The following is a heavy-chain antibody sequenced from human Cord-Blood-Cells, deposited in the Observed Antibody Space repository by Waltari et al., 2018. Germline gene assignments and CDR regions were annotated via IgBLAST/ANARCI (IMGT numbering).Heavy chain of an antibody. J-gene: IGHJ4*02. CDR1: GYTLTGYH. CDR2: INPNSGDT. D-gene: IGHD6-25*01. V-gene: IGHV1-2*04. CDR3: ARETGASIKYYFDY. Sequence: QVQLVQPGAEVTKPGAAVNGSCKASGYTLTGYHMPWARQAPGQGLECKGWINPNSGDTNYAQKFQGWVTMTRDTSISTAYMELSRLRSDDTAVYYCARETGASIKYYFDYWGQGTLVAVSS.